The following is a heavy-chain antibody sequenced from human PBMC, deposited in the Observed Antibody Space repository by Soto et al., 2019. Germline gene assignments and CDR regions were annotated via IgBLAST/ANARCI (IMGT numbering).Heavy chain of an antibody. J-gene: IGHJ4*02. D-gene: IGHD1-1*01. V-gene: IGHV1-69*02. CDR1: GGTFSSYT. CDR3: AWRTTVDY. Sequence: QVQLVQSGAEVKKPGSSVKVSCKASGGTFSSYTISWVRQAPGQGLEWMGRIIPILGIANYAQKFQGRVTIAADKSTRPAYMELSSLRSEDTAVYYCAWRTTVDYWGQGTLVTVSS. CDR2: IIPILGIA.